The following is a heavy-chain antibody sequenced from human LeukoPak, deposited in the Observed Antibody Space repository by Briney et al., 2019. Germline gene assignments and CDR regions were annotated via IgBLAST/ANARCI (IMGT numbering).Heavy chain of an antibody. CDR1: GGSISSGVYY. CDR3: ASGSYYDTSAYILDS. CDR2: VYHSEGT. J-gene: IGHJ4*02. D-gene: IGHD3-22*01. V-gene: IGHV4-30-2*01. Sequence: SETLSLTCTVSGGSISSGVYYWSWIRQHPGKGLEWIGYVYHSEGTYYNPSLKSRVTISIDRSKNHFSLKLSSVTAADTAVYYCASGSYYDTSAYILDSWGQGTLVTVSS.